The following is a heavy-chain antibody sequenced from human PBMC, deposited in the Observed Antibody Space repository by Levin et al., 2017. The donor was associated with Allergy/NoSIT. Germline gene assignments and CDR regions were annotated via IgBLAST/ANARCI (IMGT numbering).Heavy chain of an antibody. Sequence: PGESLKISCAASGFSFSDYYMDWVRQAPGKGLEWVGRSGARANSYTAHYAASVKGRITISRDDSQNSLYLQMDSLKTEDTAVYYCARVGASYSGWLYVDYWGQGTVVTVSS. D-gene: IGHD6-19*01. V-gene: IGHV3-72*01. CDR3: ARVGASYSGWLYVDY. CDR2: SGARANSYTA. CDR1: GFSFSDYY. J-gene: IGHJ4*02.